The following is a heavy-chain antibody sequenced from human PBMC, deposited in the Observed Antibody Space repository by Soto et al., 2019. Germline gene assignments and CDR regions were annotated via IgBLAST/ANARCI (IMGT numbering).Heavy chain of an antibody. CDR3: ARDLPIAAAGNYYFDY. J-gene: IGHJ4*02. D-gene: IGHD6-13*01. V-gene: IGHV1-18*01. Sequence: ASVKVSCKASGYTFTSYGISWVRQAPGQGLEWMGWISAYNGNTNYAQKLQGRVTMTTDTSTSTAYMELRSLRSDDTAVYYCARDLPIAAAGNYYFDYWGQGTLVTVSS. CDR2: ISAYNGNT. CDR1: GYTFTSYG.